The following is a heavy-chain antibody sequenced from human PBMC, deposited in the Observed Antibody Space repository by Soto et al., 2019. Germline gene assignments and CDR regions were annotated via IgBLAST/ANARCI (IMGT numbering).Heavy chain of an antibody. V-gene: IGHV1-24*01. CDR2: FDPEDGET. J-gene: IGHJ4*02. CDR3: ATTRARPGIAVAGLDY. Sequence: VKVSCKVSGYTLTELSMHWVRQAPGKGLEWMGGFDPEDGETIYAQKFQGRVTMTEDTSTDTAYMELSSLRSEDTAVYYCATTRARPGIAVAGLDYWGQGTLVTVS. D-gene: IGHD6-19*01. CDR1: GYTLTELS.